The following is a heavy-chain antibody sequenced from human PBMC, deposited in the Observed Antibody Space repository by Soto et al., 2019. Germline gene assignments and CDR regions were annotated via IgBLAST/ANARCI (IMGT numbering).Heavy chain of an antibody. J-gene: IGHJ6*02. CDR1: GFTFTSSA. CDR2: IVVGSGNT. V-gene: IGHV1-58*01. Sequence: SVKVSCKASGFTFTSSAVQWVRQARGQRLEWIGWIVVGSGNTNYAQKFQERVIITRDMSTSTAYMELSSLRSEDTAVYYCAAGCTNGVCYYYYGMDVWGQGTTVTVSS. D-gene: IGHD2-8*01. CDR3: AAGCTNGVCYYYYGMDV.